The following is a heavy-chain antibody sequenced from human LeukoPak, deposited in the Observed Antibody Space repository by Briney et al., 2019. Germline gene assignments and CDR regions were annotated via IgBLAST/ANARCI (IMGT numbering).Heavy chain of an antibody. CDR1: GFTFSSYW. Sequence: GGSLRLSCAASGFTFSSYWMSWARQAPGKGLVWVSRINSDGSSTSYADSVKGRFTISRDNAKNTLYLQMNSLRAEDTAVYYCARVDMARGVTVYYGMDVWGQGTTVTVSS. V-gene: IGHV3-74*01. J-gene: IGHJ6*02. CDR3: ARVDMARGVTVYYGMDV. D-gene: IGHD3-10*01. CDR2: INSDGSST.